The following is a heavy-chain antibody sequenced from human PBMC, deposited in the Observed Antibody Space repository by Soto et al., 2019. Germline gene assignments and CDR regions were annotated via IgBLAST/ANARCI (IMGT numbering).Heavy chain of an antibody. Sequence: PSETLSLTCAVSGGSISSGGYSWSWIRQPPGKGLAWIGYIYHSGSTYYNPSLRSRVTISVDTSKNQFSLKLSSVTAADTAVYYCAREGFGNTNWFDPWGQGTLVTVSS. V-gene: IGHV4-30-2*01. J-gene: IGHJ5*02. CDR2: IYHSGST. CDR3: AREGFGNTNWFDP. CDR1: GGSISSGGYS. D-gene: IGHD3-10*01.